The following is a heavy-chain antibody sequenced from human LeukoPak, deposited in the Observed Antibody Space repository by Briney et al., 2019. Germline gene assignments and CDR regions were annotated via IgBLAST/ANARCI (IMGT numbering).Heavy chain of an antibody. CDR1: GFTFSNFG. D-gene: IGHD3-10*01. CDR3: AKGPYYGSGSYDSY. Sequence: GGSLRLSCAASGFTFSNFGMHWVRQAPGKGLEWVAFIRYDGSNTYYADSVKGRFTISRDNSKNTLYLKMNSLRAEDTAVYYCAKGPYYGSGSYDSYWGQGTLVTVSS. V-gene: IGHV3-30*02. J-gene: IGHJ4*02. CDR2: IRYDGSNT.